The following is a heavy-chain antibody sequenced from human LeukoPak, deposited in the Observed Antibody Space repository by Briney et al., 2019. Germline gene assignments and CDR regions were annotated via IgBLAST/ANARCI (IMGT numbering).Heavy chain of an antibody. CDR3: AREVGTLPDY. CDR1: GYTFKSHA. V-gene: IGHV7-4-1*02. D-gene: IGHD2-21*02. Sequence: ASVKVSCKASGYTFKSHAIHWVRQAPGQGLEWMGWINTITGNPTYVQGFTGRFVFSLDASVSTAYLQISSLKTEDTAVYYCAREVGTLPDYWGQGTLVTVSS. J-gene: IGHJ4*02. CDR2: INTITGNP.